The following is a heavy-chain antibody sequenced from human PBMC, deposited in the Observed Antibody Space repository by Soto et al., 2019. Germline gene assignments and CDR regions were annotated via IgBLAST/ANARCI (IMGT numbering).Heavy chain of an antibody. V-gene: IGHV3-9*01. Sequence: EVQLVESGGGLVPPGRSLRLSCAASGFTFNDHSMHWVRQAPGKGLEWVSGISWNSGSIGYADSVKGRFTISRDNTKNSLFLKMNSLRPVDSAFYYCAKDAPQVGDYVPWYFDYWGQGTLVTVSS. J-gene: IGHJ4*02. CDR3: AKDAPQVGDYVPWYFDY. CDR2: ISWNSGSI. CDR1: GFTFNDHS. D-gene: IGHD4-17*01.